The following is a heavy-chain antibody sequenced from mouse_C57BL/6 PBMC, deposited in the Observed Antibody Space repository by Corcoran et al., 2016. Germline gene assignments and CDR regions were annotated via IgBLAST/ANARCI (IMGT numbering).Heavy chain of an antibody. Sequence: QIQLVESGPELKKPGETVKISCKASGYTFTTYGMSWVKQAPGKGLKWMGGINTYSGVPTYADDFKGRFAFSLETSASTAYLQINNLKNEDTATYFCARHYSNYWYFDVWGTGTTVTVSS. CDR2: INTYSGVP. CDR1: GYTFTTYG. D-gene: IGHD2-5*01. CDR3: ARHYSNYWYFDV. V-gene: IGHV9-3*01. J-gene: IGHJ1*03.